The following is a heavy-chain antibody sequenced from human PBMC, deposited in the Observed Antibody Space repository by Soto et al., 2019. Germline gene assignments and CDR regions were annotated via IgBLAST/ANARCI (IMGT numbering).Heavy chain of an antibody. Sequence: QVQLVQSGAEVKKPGSSVKVSCKTSGGTLKNQAITWVRQAPGQGLEWMGGFLPPFNITNYAEKFQGRLTITADEATRTSYMELGSLTSAATAVYFCASPTPPRIGFAFEVWGQGTMVTVSS. CDR3: ASPTPPRIGFAFEV. CDR1: GGTLKNQA. J-gene: IGHJ3*01. D-gene: IGHD2-15*01. V-gene: IGHV1-69*01. CDR2: FLPPFNIT.